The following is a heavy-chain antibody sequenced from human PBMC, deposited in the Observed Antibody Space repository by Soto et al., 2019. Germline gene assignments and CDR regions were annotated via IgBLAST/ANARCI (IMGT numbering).Heavy chain of an antibody. Sequence: QVQLVQSGAEVKRPGSSVKVSCKASGDTFAFHSINWVRQAPGLGLEWMGRINPILSMSNYAQRFQGGVTMTADKSTSTAYMVLSGLRSEDTAIYYCATSYGSGHRAFDYWGQGALVTVSS. CDR3: ATSYGSGHRAFDY. D-gene: IGHD3-10*01. J-gene: IGHJ4*02. CDR2: INPILSMS. CDR1: GDTFAFHS. V-gene: IGHV1-69*02.